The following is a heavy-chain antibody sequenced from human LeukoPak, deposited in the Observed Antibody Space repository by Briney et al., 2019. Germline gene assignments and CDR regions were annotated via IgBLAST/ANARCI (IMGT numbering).Heavy chain of an antibody. Sequence: GGSLRLSCAASGFTFNNYPIHWVRQAPGKGLEYVSAISSNGDNTYYANSVKGRFTVSRDNSKNTVYLQMGSPRPDDMAVYYCARERPEYGGNVDYWGQGTLVTVSS. V-gene: IGHV3-64*01. CDR2: ISSNGDNT. D-gene: IGHD4-23*01. CDR1: GFTFNNYP. J-gene: IGHJ4*02. CDR3: ARERPEYGGNVDY.